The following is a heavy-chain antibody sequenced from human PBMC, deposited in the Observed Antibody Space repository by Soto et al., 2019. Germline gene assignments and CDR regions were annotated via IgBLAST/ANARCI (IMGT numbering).Heavy chain of an antibody. CDR3: AKDTQYYGSGSYTFDP. CDR2: IIPIFGTA. J-gene: IGHJ5*02. D-gene: IGHD3-10*01. Sequence: QVQLVQSGAEVKKPGSSVKVSCKASGGTFSSYAISWVRQAPGQGLEWMGGIIPIFGTANYAQKFQGRVTISADESTSTAYMELSSLRSEDTAVYYCAKDTQYYGSGSYTFDPWGQGTLVTVSS. V-gene: IGHV1-69*01. CDR1: GGTFSSYA.